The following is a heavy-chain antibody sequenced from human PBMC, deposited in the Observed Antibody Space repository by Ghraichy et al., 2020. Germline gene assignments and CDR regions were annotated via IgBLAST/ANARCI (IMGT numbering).Heavy chain of an antibody. J-gene: IGHJ6*02. Sequence: GGSLRLSCAASGFTFSRHWMHWVRQVPGKGLVWVSRVKSDASMIHYADAVKGRFTISRDNAKNMLYLQMCSLRAEDTAVYYCAREAYYGLDVWGQGTTVTVSS. CDR3: AREAYYGLDV. CDR1: GFTFSRHW. V-gene: IGHV3-74*01. CDR2: VKSDASMI.